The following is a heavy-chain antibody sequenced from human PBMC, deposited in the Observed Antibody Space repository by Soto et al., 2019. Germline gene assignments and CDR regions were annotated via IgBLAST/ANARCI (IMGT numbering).Heavy chain of an antibody. CDR3: ARDPMVRGVILFDY. V-gene: IGHV1-18*04. J-gene: IGHJ4*02. CDR1: GYTFTSYG. CDR2: ISAYNGNT. Sequence: ASVKVSCKASGYTFTSYGISWVRLAPGQGLEWMGWISAYNGNTNYAQKLQGRVTMTTDTSTSTAYMELRSLRSDDTAVYYCARDPMVRGVILFDYWGQGTLVTVSS. D-gene: IGHD3-10*01.